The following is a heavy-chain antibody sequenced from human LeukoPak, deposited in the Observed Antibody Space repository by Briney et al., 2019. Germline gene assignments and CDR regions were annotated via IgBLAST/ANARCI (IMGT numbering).Heavy chain of an antibody. CDR2: IWRDGSNK. CDR1: GFGFNEYA. V-gene: IGHV3-33*08. D-gene: IGHD5-12*01. Sequence: GRSLRLSCAAAGFGFNEYAMHWVRQAPGKGLEWVAVIWRDGSNKYYADSVKGRFTISRDNAKNTLFLQMNSLRVEDTAVYYCAGEGRVSGYDFDCWGQGTLVTVSS. J-gene: IGHJ4*02. CDR3: AGEGRVSGYDFDC.